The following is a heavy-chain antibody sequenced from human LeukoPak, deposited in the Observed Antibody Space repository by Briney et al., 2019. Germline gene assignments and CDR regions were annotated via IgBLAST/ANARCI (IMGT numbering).Heavy chain of an antibody. CDR1: GFTFGDYA. V-gene: IGHV3-49*03. CDR3: TRDAIGDSSGYYYDAHYFDS. J-gene: IGHJ4*02. CDR2: IRSKAYGGTT. D-gene: IGHD3-22*01. Sequence: GGSLRLSCTTSGFTFGDYAMSWFRQAPGKGLEWVGFIRSKAYGGTTEYAASVKGRFTISRDDSKSIAYLQMNSLKTEDTAVYYCTRDAIGDSSGYYYDAHYFDSWGQGTLVTVSS.